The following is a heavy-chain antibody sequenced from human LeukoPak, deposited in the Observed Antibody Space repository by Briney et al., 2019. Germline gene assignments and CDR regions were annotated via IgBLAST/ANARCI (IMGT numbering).Heavy chain of an antibody. CDR3: ARDGRCGGDCYAS. CDR2: ISSSSSYI. D-gene: IGHD2-21*02. CDR1: GFSFSSYT. J-gene: IGHJ4*02. Sequence: PGGSLRLSCAASGFSFSSYTVNWVRQAPGKGLEGVLIISSSSSYISYADSVKGPFTISRDNAKNALYLQINSLRVEDTAVYYCARDGRCGGDCYASWGQGTLVTVSS. V-gene: IGHV3-21*01.